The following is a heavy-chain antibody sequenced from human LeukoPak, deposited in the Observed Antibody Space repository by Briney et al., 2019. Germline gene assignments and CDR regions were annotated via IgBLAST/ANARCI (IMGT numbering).Heavy chain of an antibody. Sequence: GGSLRLSCAASGFTFSCYAMSWVRQAPGKGLEWVSAISGSGGSTYYADSVKGRFTISRDNSKNTLYLQMNSLRAEDTAVYYCAKGDYYDSSGYFGFDYWGQGTLVTVSS. CDR2: ISGSGGST. V-gene: IGHV3-23*01. J-gene: IGHJ4*02. D-gene: IGHD3-22*01. CDR3: AKGDYYDSSGYFGFDY. CDR1: GFTFSCYA.